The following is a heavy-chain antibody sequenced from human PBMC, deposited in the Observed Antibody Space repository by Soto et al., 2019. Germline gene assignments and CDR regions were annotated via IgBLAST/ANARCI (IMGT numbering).Heavy chain of an antibody. Sequence: VQLVESGGGLVQPGRSLRLSCAASGFTFDDYAMHWVRQAPGKGLEWVSGISWNSGSIGYADSVKGRFTISRDNAKNSLYLQMNSLRAEDTALYYCAKGIAAADAFDIWGQGTMVTVSS. CDR3: AKGIAAADAFDI. CDR2: ISWNSGSI. V-gene: IGHV3-9*01. D-gene: IGHD6-13*01. J-gene: IGHJ3*02. CDR1: GFTFDDYA.